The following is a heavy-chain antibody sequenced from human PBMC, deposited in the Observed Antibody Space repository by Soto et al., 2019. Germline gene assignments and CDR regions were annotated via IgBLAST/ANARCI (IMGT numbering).Heavy chain of an antibody. CDR3: ARQGNGAEGFDY. Sequence: GGSLRLSCAASGFTFSSYWMHWVRQVPGKGLLWVSRIDEYGSTINYADSVRGRFTISADRSISTAYLQWSSLKPSDTAMYYCARQGNGAEGFDYWGQGTLVTVSS. CDR2: IDEYGSTI. J-gene: IGHJ4*02. V-gene: IGHV3-74*01. CDR1: GFTFSSYW. D-gene: IGHD4-17*01.